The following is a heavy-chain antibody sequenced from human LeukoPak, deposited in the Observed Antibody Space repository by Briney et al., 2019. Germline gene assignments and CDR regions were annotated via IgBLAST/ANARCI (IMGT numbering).Heavy chain of an antibody. CDR2: IYYSGST. D-gene: IGHD6-13*01. V-gene: IGHV4-59*01. J-gene: IGHJ4*02. CDR3: ARVSGGAAAGNPIDY. Sequence: SETLSLTCTVSGGSISSYYWSWIRQPPGKGLEWIGYIYYSGSTNYNPSLKSRVTISVDTFKNQFSLKLSSVTAADTAVYYCARVSGGAAAGNPIDYWGQGTLVTVSS. CDR1: GGSISSYY.